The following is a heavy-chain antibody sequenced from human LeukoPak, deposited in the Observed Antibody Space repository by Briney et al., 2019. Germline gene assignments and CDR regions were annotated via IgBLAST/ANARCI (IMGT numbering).Heavy chain of an antibody. D-gene: IGHD3-10*01. CDR3: AKDMVRGFRGYYYMDV. CDR2: ISWDGGST. V-gene: IGHV3-43*01. J-gene: IGHJ6*03. CDR1: GFTFDDYT. Sequence: HSGGSLRLSCAASGFTFDDYTMHWVRQAPGKGLEWVSLISWDGGSTYYADSVKGRFTISRDNSKNSLYLQMNSLRTEDTALYYCAKDMVRGFRGYYYMDVWGKGTTVTVSS.